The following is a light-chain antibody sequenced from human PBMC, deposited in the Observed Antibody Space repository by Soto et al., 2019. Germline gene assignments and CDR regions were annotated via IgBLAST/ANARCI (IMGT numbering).Light chain of an antibody. CDR2: FAS. CDR3: LQYPSYPRT. J-gene: IGKJ4*01. V-gene: IGKV1-17*01. CDR1: RDIGND. Sequence: DIQMTQSPSSLSASVGDRVTIACRASRDIGNDLGWYQQKPGEAPKRLISFASSLESGVPSRFSGSGSETGFTLAISSLQPEDFATYYCLQYPSYPRTFGGGTKVEI.